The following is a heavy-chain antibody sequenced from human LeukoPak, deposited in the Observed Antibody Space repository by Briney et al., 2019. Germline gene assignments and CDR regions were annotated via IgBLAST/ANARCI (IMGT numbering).Heavy chain of an antibody. CDR2: IKSKTDGGTT. CDR1: GFTFTVYA. D-gene: IGHD3-10*01. V-gene: IGHV3-15*01. J-gene: IGHJ5*02. Sequence: GGSLRLSCAASGFTFTVYAMNWVRQAPGKGLEWVGRIKSKTDGGTTDYTAPVKGRFTISRDDSKNTLYLQMNSLKTEDTAVYFCTSGIITMVRGVIPSWGQGTLVTVSP. CDR3: TSGIITMVRGVIPS.